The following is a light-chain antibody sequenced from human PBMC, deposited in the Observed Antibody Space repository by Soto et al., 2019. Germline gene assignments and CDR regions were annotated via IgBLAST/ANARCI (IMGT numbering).Light chain of an antibody. CDR2: QAS. V-gene: IGKV1-5*03. J-gene: IGKJ3*01. Sequence: DIQMTQSPSTLSASVGDRVTITCRASQSVSVWLAWYQQKPGKAPNLLMYQASSLQSGVPSRFSGRGSGTEFTLTISSLQPDDFASYYCQQYMNDFSFTFGPGTKVDV. CDR1: QSVSVW. CDR3: QQYMNDFSFT.